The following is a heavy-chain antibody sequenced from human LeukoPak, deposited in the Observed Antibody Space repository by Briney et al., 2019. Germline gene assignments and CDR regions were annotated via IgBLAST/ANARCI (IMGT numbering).Heavy chain of an antibody. CDR3: ARSGYSYGTGYYFDY. Sequence: SETLSLTCTVSGGSISNYYWSWIRQPSGKGLEWIGYIYYTGSTYYIPSLKSRVTISLDTSKNQFSLSLTSVTAADTAVYYCARSGYSYGTGYYFDYWGQGTLVTVSS. D-gene: IGHD5-18*01. V-gene: IGHV4-59*01. CDR1: GGSISNYY. J-gene: IGHJ4*02. CDR2: IYYTGST.